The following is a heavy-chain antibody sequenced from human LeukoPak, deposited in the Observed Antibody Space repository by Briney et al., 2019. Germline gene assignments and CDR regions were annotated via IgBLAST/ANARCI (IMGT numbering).Heavy chain of an antibody. D-gene: IGHD2-2*01. CDR2: ISSSSSYI. V-gene: IGHV3-21*01. Sequence: PGRSLRLSCAASGFTFSSYSMNWVRQAPGKGLEWVSSISSSSSYIYYADSVKGRFTISRDNAKNSLYLQMNSLRAEDTAVYYCARAYCSSTSCYPYYYYYGMDVWGQGTTVTVSS. CDR3: ARAYCSSTSCYPYYYYYGMDV. CDR1: GFTFSSYS. J-gene: IGHJ6*02.